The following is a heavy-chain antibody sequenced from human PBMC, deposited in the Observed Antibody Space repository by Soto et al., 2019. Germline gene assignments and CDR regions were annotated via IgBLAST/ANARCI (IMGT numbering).Heavy chain of an antibody. Sequence: GGSLRLSCAASGFTFNSHAMSWVRQAPGKGLEWVSSISSTTNYIYYADSMKGRFTVPRDNAKNSVYLDMNSLSAEDTAVYYCARESEDLTSNFDYWGQGTLVTVSS. CDR2: ISSTTNYI. CDR1: GFTFNSHA. CDR3: ARESEDLTSNFDY. V-gene: IGHV3-21*01. J-gene: IGHJ4*02.